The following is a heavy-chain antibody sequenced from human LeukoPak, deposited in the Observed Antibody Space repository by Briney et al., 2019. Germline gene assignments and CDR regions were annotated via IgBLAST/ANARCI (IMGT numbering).Heavy chain of an antibody. CDR1: GYTFTGYY. CDR2: INPNSGGT. D-gene: IGHD3-22*01. V-gene: IGHV1-2*02. Sequence: ASVKVSCKSSGYTFTGYYMHRVRQAPGQGLESMGWINPNSGGTNYAERFQGRVTMTRDTSISTAYMELSRLRSDDTAVYYCGREYYDRSGSWFDPWGQGTLVTVSS. CDR3: GREYYDRSGSWFDP. J-gene: IGHJ5*02.